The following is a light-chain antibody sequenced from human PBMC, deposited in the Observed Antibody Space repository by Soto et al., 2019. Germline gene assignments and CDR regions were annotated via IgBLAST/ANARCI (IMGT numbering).Light chain of an antibody. J-gene: IGKJ1*01. V-gene: IGKV3-11*01. CDR2: GAS. CDR1: QSVSSY. CDR3: QQSYSTPRT. Sequence: EIVLTQSPATLSLSPGERATLCCRSSQSVSSYVAWYQQKPGQAPRLLIYGASSRATGIPDRFSGSGSGTDFTLTISRLEPEDFATYYCQQSYSTPRTFGQGTKVDIK.